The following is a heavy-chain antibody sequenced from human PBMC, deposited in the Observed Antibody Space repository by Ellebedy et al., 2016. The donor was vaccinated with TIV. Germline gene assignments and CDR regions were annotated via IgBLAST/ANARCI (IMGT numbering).Heavy chain of an antibody. CDR3: ARDGIGGGTTEYYFDY. J-gene: IGHJ4*02. V-gene: IGHV3-74*01. CDR2: INSDGRST. CDR1: GFTFSSNW. D-gene: IGHD1-26*01. Sequence: GESLKISCAASGFTFSSNWMHWVRQAPGKGLVWVSRINSDGRSTTYADSVKGRFTISRDNAKNTLYLQMNSLTAEDTAVYYCARDGIGGGTTEYYFDYWGQGTLVTVSS.